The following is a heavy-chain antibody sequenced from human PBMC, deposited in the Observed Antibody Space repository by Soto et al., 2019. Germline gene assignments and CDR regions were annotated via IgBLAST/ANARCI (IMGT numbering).Heavy chain of an antibody. Sequence: QVQLVQSGAEVKKPGASVKVSCKASGYTFTSYDINWVRQATGQGLEWMGWMNPNSGNTGYAQKFQGRVTMTRNTSISTAYMELSSLRSEDTAVYYCARAERIQLWFSYYYGMDVWGQGTTVTVSS. J-gene: IGHJ6*02. CDR1: GYTFTSYD. CDR2: MNPNSGNT. V-gene: IGHV1-8*01. CDR3: ARAERIQLWFSYYYGMDV. D-gene: IGHD5-18*01.